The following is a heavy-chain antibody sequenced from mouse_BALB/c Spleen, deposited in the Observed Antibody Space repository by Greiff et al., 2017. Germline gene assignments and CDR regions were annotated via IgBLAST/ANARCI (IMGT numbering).Heavy chain of an antibody. J-gene: IGHJ4*01. V-gene: IGHV5-9-3*01. CDR2: ISSGGSYT. CDR3: ARQDGNYGTAMDY. Sequence: EVKLVESGGGLVKPGGSLKLSCAASGFTFSSYAMSWVRQTPEKRLEWVATISSGGSYTYYPDSVKGRFTISRDNAKNTLYLQMSSLRSEDTAMYYCARQDGNYGTAMDYWGQGTSVTVSS. D-gene: IGHD2-1*01. CDR1: GFTFSSYA.